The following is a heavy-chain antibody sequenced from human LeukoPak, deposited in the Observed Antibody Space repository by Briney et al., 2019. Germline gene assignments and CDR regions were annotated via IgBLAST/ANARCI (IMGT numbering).Heavy chain of an antibody. V-gene: IGHV5-51*01. Sequence: GESLKISCKGSGYSFTSYWIGWVRQMPGKGLEWMGIIYPGDSDTRHSPSFQGQVTISADKSISTAYLQWSSLKASDTAMYYCARNDRQWLVGSYFDYWGQGTLVTVSS. J-gene: IGHJ4*02. D-gene: IGHD6-19*01. CDR1: GYSFTSYW. CDR2: IYPGDSDT. CDR3: ARNDRQWLVGSYFDY.